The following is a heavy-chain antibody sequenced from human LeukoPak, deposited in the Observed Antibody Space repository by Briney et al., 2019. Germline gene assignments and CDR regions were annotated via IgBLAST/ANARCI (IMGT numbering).Heavy chain of an antibody. CDR3: ARRYCTGGTCYSDRGAFDI. CDR2: VYYTGST. CDR1: GDSISSSSYY. D-gene: IGHD2-15*01. V-gene: IGHV4-39*07. Sequence: PSETLSLTCTVSGDSISSSSYYWDWLRQPPGKGLEWIGSVYYTGSTDYNSSLKSRVTISVDTSKNQFSLRLSSVTAADTAVYYCARRYCTGGTCYSDRGAFDIWGQGTMVTVSS. J-gene: IGHJ3*02.